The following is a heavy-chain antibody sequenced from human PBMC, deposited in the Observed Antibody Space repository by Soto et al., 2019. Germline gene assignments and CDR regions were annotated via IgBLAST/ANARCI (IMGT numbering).Heavy chain of an antibody. Sequence: GGSLRLSCAASGFTFSNAWMSWVRQAPGKGLEWVGRIKSKTDGGTTDYAAPVKGRFTISRDDSKNTLYLQMNSLKTEDTAVYYCTTGFGWFGELGWFDPWGQGTLVTVSS. CDR1: GFTFSNAW. CDR2: IKSKTDGGTT. V-gene: IGHV3-15*01. CDR3: TTGFGWFGELGWFDP. D-gene: IGHD3-10*01. J-gene: IGHJ5*02.